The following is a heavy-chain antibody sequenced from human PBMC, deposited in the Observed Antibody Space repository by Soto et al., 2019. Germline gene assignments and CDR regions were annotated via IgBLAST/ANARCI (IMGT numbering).Heavy chain of an antibody. CDR3: AREFAVATIRGYYYGMDV. Sequence: GGSLRLSCAASGFTFSRYGMHWVRQAPGKGLEWVAVISYDGSNKYYADSVKGRFTISRDNSKNTLYLQMNSLRAEDTAVYYCAREFAVATIRGYYYGMDVWGQGTTVTVSS. D-gene: IGHD5-12*01. CDR2: ISYDGSNK. J-gene: IGHJ6*02. V-gene: IGHV3-30*19. CDR1: GFTFSRYG.